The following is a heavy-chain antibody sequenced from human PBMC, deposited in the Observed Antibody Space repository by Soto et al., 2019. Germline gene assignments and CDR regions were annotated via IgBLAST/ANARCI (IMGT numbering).Heavy chain of an antibody. D-gene: IGHD6-13*01. Sequence: QLVESGGGLVQPGGSLRLSCAASGFTLNNYWMHWVRQAPGMGPVWVSRINGDATSTSYADSVKGRFTISRDNARNTLYLQMNSLRAEDTALYYCARGDIAAETFFYYYGMDLWGQGTTVTVS. CDR2: INGDATST. J-gene: IGHJ6*02. V-gene: IGHV3-74*01. CDR3: ARGDIAAETFFYYYGMDL. CDR1: GFTLNNYW.